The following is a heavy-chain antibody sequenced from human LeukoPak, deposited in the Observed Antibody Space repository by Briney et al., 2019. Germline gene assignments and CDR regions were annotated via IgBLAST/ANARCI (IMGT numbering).Heavy chain of an antibody. CDR1: GGSISSSNW. D-gene: IGHD3-10*01. V-gene: IGHV4-4*02. CDR3: ARASTPAVPGESVYFDY. CDR2: IYHSGST. J-gene: IGHJ4*02. Sequence: PSETLSLTCAVSGGSISSSNWWSWVRQPPGKGLEWIGEIYHSGSTNYNPSLKSRVTISVDKSKNQFSLKLSSVTAVDTAVYYCARASTPAVPGESVYFDYWGQGTLVTVSS.